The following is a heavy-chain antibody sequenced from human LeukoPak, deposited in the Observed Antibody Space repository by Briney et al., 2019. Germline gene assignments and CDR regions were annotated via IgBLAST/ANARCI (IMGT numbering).Heavy chain of an antibody. V-gene: IGHV6-1*01. Sequence: SQTLSLTCAISGDSVSSDSAAWNWIRQSPSRGLEWLGSTYYRSQWYYDYAVSVNSRITIDPDTSKNQFSLQLNSVTPEDAAVYYCAGGTGVFDYWGQGALVTVSS. J-gene: IGHJ4*02. CDR2: TYYRSQWYY. CDR1: GDSVSSDSAA. D-gene: IGHD7-27*01. CDR3: AGGTGVFDY.